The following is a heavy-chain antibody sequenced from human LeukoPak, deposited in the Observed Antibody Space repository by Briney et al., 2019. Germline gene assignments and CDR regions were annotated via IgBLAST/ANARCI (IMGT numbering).Heavy chain of an antibody. V-gene: IGHV3-13*04. CDR2: IGTAGDT. CDR1: GFTFSSYD. J-gene: IGHJ6*02. D-gene: IGHD5-18*01. CDR3: ARYNYGYGMDV. Sequence: PGGSLRLSCVASGFTFSSYDMHWVRHATGKGLEWVSAIGTAGDTYYPGSVKGRFTISRENAKNSLYLQMNSLRAGDTAVYYCARYNYGYGMDVWGQGTTVTVSS.